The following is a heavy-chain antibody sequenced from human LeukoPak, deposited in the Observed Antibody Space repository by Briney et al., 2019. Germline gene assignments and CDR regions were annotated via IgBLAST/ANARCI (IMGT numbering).Heavy chain of an antibody. D-gene: IGHD3-10*01. Sequence: PGGSLRLSCAASGFALSDYWMSWVRQAPGKGLEWVANIKQDGGEKYYVDSVRGRFTISRDNAKNSLYLQVNSLRGEDTAVYYCARSMVRGPLWYFDFWGQGTLVTVSS. J-gene: IGHJ4*02. V-gene: IGHV3-7*01. CDR3: ARSMVRGPLWYFDF. CDR2: IKQDGGEK. CDR1: GFALSDYW.